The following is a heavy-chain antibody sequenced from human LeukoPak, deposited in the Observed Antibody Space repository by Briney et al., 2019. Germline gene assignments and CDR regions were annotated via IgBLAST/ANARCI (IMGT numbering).Heavy chain of an antibody. CDR3: ARGGLHSSGWYGSYYYYYMDV. J-gene: IGHJ6*03. D-gene: IGHD6-19*01. CDR1: GFTFSSYG. Sequence: GGSLRLSCAASGFTFSSYGMSWVRQAPGKGLEWVSAISGSGGSTYYADSVKGRFTISRDNSKNTLYLQMNSLRAEDTAVYYCARGGLHSSGWYGSYYYYYMDVWGKGTTVTISS. CDR2: ISGSGGST. V-gene: IGHV3-23*01.